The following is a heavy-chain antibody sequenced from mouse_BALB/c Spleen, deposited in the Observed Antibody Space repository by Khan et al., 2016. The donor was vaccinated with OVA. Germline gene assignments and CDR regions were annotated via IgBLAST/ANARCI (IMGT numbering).Heavy chain of an antibody. CDR2: IFPGDDST. J-gene: IGHJ1*01. V-gene: IGHV1-85*01. Sequence: VQLQESGAELVKPGASVKLSCKASGYTFTNYDINWVRQRPEQGLEWIGWIFPGDDSTKYNEKFKGKATLTTDKSSSTAYMQLSRLTSEDSAVYYWARQYYDSALCWYFDVWGAGTTVTVSS. CDR1: GYTFTNYD. CDR3: ARQYYDSALCWYFDV. D-gene: IGHD2-4*01.